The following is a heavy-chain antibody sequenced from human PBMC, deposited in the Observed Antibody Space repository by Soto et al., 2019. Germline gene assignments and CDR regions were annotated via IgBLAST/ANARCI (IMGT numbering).Heavy chain of an antibody. D-gene: IGHD3-3*02. CDR3: ARDKDRQQLGGNYYYIMDV. Sequence: QVQLVQSGAEAKKPGSSVRVSCKTSGGTFRTSAISWVRQAPGQGLEWMGGIMPVFPTPDYAQKFQGRVTITADESTSTAYMELSSLRSEDTAVYYCARDKDRQQLGGNYYYIMDVWGQGTTVTVSS. J-gene: IGHJ6*02. V-gene: IGHV1-69*12. CDR2: IMPVFPTP. CDR1: GGTFRTSA.